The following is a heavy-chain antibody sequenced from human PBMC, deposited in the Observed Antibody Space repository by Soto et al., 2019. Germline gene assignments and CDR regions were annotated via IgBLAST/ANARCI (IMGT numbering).Heavy chain of an antibody. CDR2: IHYSGST. J-gene: IGHJ6*02. CDR1: GGSISSGDYY. Sequence: SETLSLTCTVSGGSISSGDYYWSWIRQPPGKGLEWIGYIHYSGSTNYNPSLKSRVTISVDTSKNQFSLKLSSVTAADTAVYYCAREPGYSSSWYPHYYYGMDVWGQGTTVTVSS. D-gene: IGHD6-13*01. V-gene: IGHV4-61*08. CDR3: AREPGYSSSWYPHYYYGMDV.